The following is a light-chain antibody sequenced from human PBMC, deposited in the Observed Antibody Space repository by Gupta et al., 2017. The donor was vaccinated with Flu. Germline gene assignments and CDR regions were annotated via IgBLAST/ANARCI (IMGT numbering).Light chain of an antibody. CDR2: WAS. V-gene: IGKV4-1*01. Sequence: DIVMTQSPDSLPVSLGERATINCKSSQSILYSSDNKNFLTWYQQKPGQPPKLIIYWASTRESGVPDRFSGSGSGTDFTLTISSLQAEDVAVYSCQQFYSSPWTFGQGTKVEIK. CDR3: QQFYSSPWT. J-gene: IGKJ1*01. CDR1: QSILYSSDNKNF.